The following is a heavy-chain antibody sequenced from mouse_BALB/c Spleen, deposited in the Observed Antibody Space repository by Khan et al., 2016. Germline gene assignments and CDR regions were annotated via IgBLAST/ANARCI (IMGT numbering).Heavy chain of an antibody. CDR1: GYTFTTYP. V-gene: IGHV1-47*01. Sequence: VQLQESGAELVKPGASVKLSCKAFGYTFTTYPLEWMKQNHGKSLAWIGNFHPYNDDTKYNEKFKVKAKLTVEKSSSTVYLELRRLTSDDSSVYYCARGTLDYWGQGTTLTVSS. CDR2: FHPYNDDT. D-gene: IGHD2-14*01. J-gene: IGHJ2*01. CDR3: ARGTLDY.